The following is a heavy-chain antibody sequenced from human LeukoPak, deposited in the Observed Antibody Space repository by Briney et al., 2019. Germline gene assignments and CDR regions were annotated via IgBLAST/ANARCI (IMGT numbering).Heavy chain of an antibody. CDR1: VGSFSGYY. J-gene: IGHJ5*02. CDR3: ARYFSDGSVSGPWFDP. D-gene: IGHD5-24*01. Sequence: SETLSLTCAVYVGSFSGYYWSWVRQPPGKGLELIGEVNDSGRTNYNPSLENRLTISVDTSKNQFSLKLTSVTAADTGVYYCARYFSDGSVSGPWFDPWGQGTLVTVSS. CDR2: VNDSGRT. V-gene: IGHV4-34*01.